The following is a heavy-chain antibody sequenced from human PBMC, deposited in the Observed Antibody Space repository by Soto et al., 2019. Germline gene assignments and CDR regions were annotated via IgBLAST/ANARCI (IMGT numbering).Heavy chain of an antibody. CDR2: ISYDGNNK. Sequence: QVQLVESGGGVVQPGRSLRLSCAASGFTFSTYGMHWVHQAPGKGREWVAVISYDGNNKYYADSVKGRFTIARDNSKNTLFLQMDSLRAEDTAVYYCAKDHLPSTVTTPGYWGQGTLVTVSS. CDR1: GFTFSTYG. V-gene: IGHV3-30*18. J-gene: IGHJ4*02. CDR3: AKDHLPSTVTTPGY. D-gene: IGHD4-17*01.